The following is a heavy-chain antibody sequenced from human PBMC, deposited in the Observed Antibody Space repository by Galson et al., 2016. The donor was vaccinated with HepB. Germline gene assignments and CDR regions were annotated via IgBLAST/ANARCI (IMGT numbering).Heavy chain of an antibody. Sequence: SLRLSCAASGFTFKSHSMSWVRQAPGKGLGWVSAISENGGSTHYADSVKGRFTISRDNSKNTLYLQMNSVRAEDTAVYYCARDQGYCSGITCLIYDYWGQGTLVTV. CDR2: ISENGGST. D-gene: IGHD2-2*01. V-gene: IGHV3-23*01. CDR3: ARDQGYCSGITCLIYDY. J-gene: IGHJ4*02. CDR1: GFTFKSHS.